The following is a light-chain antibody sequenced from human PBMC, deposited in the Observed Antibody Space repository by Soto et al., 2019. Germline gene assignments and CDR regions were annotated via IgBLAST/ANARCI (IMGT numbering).Light chain of an antibody. CDR3: SSYTSSSTYV. J-gene: IGLJ1*01. Sequence: QSVLTQPASVSGSPGQSITISCTGTSSDVGGYNYVHWYQQHPGKAPKLIIYDVTNRPSGISNRFFGSKSGNTASLTISGLRTEDEADYYCSSYTSSSTYVFGTGTNVTVL. V-gene: IGLV2-14*03. CDR2: DVT. CDR1: SSDVGGYNY.